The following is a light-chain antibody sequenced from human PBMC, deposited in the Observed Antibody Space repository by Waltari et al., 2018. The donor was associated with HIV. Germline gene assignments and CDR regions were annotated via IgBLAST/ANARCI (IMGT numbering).Light chain of an antibody. CDR2: EAA. V-gene: IGKV3-15*01. Sequence: EIVMTQSPPTLSVSPGQRVTLSCRASQSISAKVAWSKQRPGQAPRLLIYEAATRPTGIPARFSGSGSGTEFTLTISSLQSEDFATYFCQQYDSGPRGITFGQGTMLEIK. CDR1: QSISAK. J-gene: IGKJ2*01. CDR3: QQYDSGPRGIT.